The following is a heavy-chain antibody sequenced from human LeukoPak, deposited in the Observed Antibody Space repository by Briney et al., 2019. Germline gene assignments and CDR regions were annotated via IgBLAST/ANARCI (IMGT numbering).Heavy chain of an antibody. CDR1: GGSFSGYY. V-gene: IGHV4-34*01. CDR2: INERGST. J-gene: IGHJ4*02. Sequence: PSETLSLTCAVYGGSFSGYYWSWIRQPPGKGLEWVGEINERGSTNYNPSLKSRVTLSVDTSKNQFSLNLRSVTAADTAIYYCARLVSQTEPRFDSWGQGTLVTVSS. CDR3: ARLVSQTEPRFDS. D-gene: IGHD6-13*01.